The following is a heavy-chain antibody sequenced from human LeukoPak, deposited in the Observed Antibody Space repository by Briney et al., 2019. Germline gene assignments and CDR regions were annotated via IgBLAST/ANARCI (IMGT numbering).Heavy chain of an antibody. D-gene: IGHD1-1*01. CDR3: AKGQETESRLDS. CDR1: GFTFNIYT. Sequence: PGGSLRLSCAASGFTFNIYTMYWVRQAPGKGLEWVSGIRHSDGNTYYADSVKGRFTISSDKSKNILFLQMNSLRAEDTALYYCAKGQETESRLDSWGQGILVTVSS. J-gene: IGHJ4*02. V-gene: IGHV3-23*01. CDR2: IRHSDGNT.